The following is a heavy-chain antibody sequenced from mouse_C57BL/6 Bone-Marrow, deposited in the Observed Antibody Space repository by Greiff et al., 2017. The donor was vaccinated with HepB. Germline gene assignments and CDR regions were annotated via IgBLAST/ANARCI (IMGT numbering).Heavy chain of an antibody. J-gene: IGHJ3*01. V-gene: IGHV3-6*01. CDR2: ISYDGSN. Sequence: EVQLQQSGPGLVKPSQSLSLTCSVTGYSITSGYYWNWIRQFPGNKLEWMGYISYDGSNNYNPSLKNRISITRDTSKNQFFLKLNSVTTEDTATYYCAREGITTVVGGFAYWGQGTLVTVSA. CDR3: AREGITTVVGGFAY. D-gene: IGHD1-1*01. CDR1: GYSITSGYY.